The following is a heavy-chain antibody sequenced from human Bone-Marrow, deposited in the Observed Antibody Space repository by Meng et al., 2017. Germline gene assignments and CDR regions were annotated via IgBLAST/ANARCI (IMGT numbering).Heavy chain of an antibody. Sequence: DVQLVESGGGLVQPGGSLRLSCAASGFTLSSYWMHWVRQAPGKGLVWVSRINADGSDTSYADSVKGRFTISRDNAKNTLYLQMNSLRAEDTAVYYCARVGYYDRSNYYAYFQHWGQGTLVTVSS. D-gene: IGHD3-22*01. CDR1: GFTLSSYW. CDR3: ARVGYYDRSNYYAYFQH. J-gene: IGHJ1*01. CDR2: INADGSDT. V-gene: IGHV3-74*01.